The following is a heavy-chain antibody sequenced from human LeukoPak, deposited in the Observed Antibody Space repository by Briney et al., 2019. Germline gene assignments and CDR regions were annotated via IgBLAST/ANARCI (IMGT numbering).Heavy chain of an antibody. V-gene: IGHV4-59*08. CDR2: MYYSGST. D-gene: IGHD6-19*01. J-gene: IGHJ4*02. Sequence: PSDTLSLTCTVSGGSINNYYWSWIRQPPGKGLEWIGYMYYSGSTNYNPSLRSRVTISVDTSKNQFSLKLSSVTAADTAVYYCAGLTVAGRYFDFWGQGTLVTVSS. CDR3: AGLTVAGRYFDF. CDR1: GGSINNYY.